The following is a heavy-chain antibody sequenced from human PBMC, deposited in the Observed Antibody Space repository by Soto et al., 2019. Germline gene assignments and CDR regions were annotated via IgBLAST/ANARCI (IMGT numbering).Heavy chain of an antibody. V-gene: IGHV4-39*01. CDR1: GASTSSTIHY. CDR3: ARHMDYNILTGYFD. J-gene: IGHJ4*02. CDR2: LSHSGNT. Sequence: QLQLQESGPGLLKPSETLSLTCSVSGASTSSTIHYWGWIRQPPGKGLEWLGSLSHSGNTHYNPSLKRRLIISAANSKNQCPLTLTTVTPADTAVYFCARHMDYNILTGYFDWGQGTLVTVSS. D-gene: IGHD3-9*01.